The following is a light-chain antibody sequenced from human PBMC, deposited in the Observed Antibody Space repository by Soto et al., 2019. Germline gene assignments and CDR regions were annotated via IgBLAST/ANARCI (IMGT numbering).Light chain of an antibody. Sequence: EIVLTQSPATLSLSPGEIATLSWSASQSVRGYLAWYQQKPGQAPRLLIYAASFGVTGLPARFSGSGSGTDFTLTISRLEAEASAVYYCPQHVTSPAITFGQATRLAIK. J-gene: IGKJ5*01. CDR3: PQHVTSPAIT. V-gene: IGKV3-11*01. CDR1: QSVRGY. CDR2: AAS.